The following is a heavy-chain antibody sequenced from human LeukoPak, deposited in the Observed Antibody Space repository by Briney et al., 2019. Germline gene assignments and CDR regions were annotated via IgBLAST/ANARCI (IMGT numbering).Heavy chain of an antibody. J-gene: IGHJ6*02. D-gene: IGHD3-16*02. CDR3: ARRDPSFRDGMDV. Sequence: PSETLSLTCTVSGGSVSSGSYYWSWIRQPPGKGLEWIGYIYYSGSTNYNPSLKSRVTISVDTSKNQFSLKLSSVTAADTAVHYCARRDPSFRDGMDVWGQGTTVTVSS. CDR2: IYYSGST. CDR1: GGSVSSGSYY. V-gene: IGHV4-61*01.